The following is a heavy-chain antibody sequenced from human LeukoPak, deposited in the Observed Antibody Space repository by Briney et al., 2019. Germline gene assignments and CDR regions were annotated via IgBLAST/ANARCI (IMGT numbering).Heavy chain of an antibody. CDR3: ASYGDYVLRYFDY. CDR2: ISSSGSTI. Sequence: PGGSLRLSCAASGFTFSDYYMSWIRQAPGKGLEWVSYISSSGSTIYHADSVKGRFTISRDNAKNSLYLQMNSLRAEDTAVYYCASYGDYVLRYFDYWGQGTLVTVSS. D-gene: IGHD4-17*01. CDR1: GFTFSDYY. J-gene: IGHJ4*02. V-gene: IGHV3-11*04.